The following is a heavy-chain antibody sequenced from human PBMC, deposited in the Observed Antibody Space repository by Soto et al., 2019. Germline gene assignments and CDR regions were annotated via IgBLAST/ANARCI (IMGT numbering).Heavy chain of an antibody. CDR1: GFTVSSNY. V-gene: IGHV3-53*04. D-gene: IGHD3-10*01. Sequence: PGGSLRLSCAASGFTVSSNYMSWVRQAPGKGLEWVSVIYSGGSTYYADSVKGRFTISRHNSKNTLYLQMNSLRAEDTAVYYCARDSGYYGSGSYYDPYGMDVWGQGTTVTVSS. CDR3: ARDSGYYGSGSYYDPYGMDV. CDR2: IYSGGST. J-gene: IGHJ6*02.